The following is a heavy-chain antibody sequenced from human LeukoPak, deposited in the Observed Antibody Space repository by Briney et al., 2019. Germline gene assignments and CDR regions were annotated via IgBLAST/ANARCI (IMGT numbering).Heavy chain of an antibody. CDR3: AKGINGYFDY. D-gene: IGHD2-8*01. V-gene: IGHV3-23*01. Sequence: GGSLRLSCAASGFTFNNYPMSWVGQAPGKGLEWVSSINPSGGNTYYADSVKGRFTISRDNSKNTLYLQMNSLRAEDTALYYCAKGINGYFDYWGQGTLVTVSS. J-gene: IGHJ4*02. CDR2: INPSGGNT. CDR1: GFTFNNYP.